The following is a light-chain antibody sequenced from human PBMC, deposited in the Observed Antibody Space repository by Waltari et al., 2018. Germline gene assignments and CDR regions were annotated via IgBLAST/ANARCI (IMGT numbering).Light chain of an antibody. V-gene: IGLV3-1*01. Sequence: SFEPTQTPSVSVSPGQTASITCSGAILAAKYVSWYQHKPGQSPVLVIYQDNLRPSGIPERFSGSNSGNTATLTISGTQAMDEADYYCAAWDNSTFVLFGGGTKVTVL. CDR2: QDN. CDR3: AAWDNSTFVL. CDR1: ILAAKY. J-gene: IGLJ2*01.